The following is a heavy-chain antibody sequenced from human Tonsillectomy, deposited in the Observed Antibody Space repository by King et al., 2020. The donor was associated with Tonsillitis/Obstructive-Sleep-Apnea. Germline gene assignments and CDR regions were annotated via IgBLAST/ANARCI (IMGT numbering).Heavy chain of an antibody. Sequence: VQLVESGGGLVQPGRSLRLSCAASGFTFDDYAMHWVRQVPGKGLEWVSGITWNSGTIGYADSVKGRFTISRDNAKNSLYLQMNSLRAEDTALYYCVKGGFLVWLLHVWGQGTLVTVSS. CDR1: GFTFDDYA. CDR2: ITWNSGTI. D-gene: IGHD3-3*01. V-gene: IGHV3-9*01. J-gene: IGHJ4*02. CDR3: VKGGFLVWLLHV.